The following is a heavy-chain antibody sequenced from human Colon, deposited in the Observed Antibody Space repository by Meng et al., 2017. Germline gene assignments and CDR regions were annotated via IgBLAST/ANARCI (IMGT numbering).Heavy chain of an antibody. CDR1: GDSVSSNSAA. D-gene: IGHD6-13*01. Sequence: QTPSLTRAISGDSVSSNSAAWNWIRQAPSRGLEWLGRTYYRSKWYNDYAVSVKSRITINPDTSKNQFSLQLNSVTPADTAVYYCAREAAAGTENWFDPWGQETLVTVSS. J-gene: IGHJ5*02. CDR3: AREAAAGTENWFDP. V-gene: IGHV6-1*01. CDR2: TYYRSKWYN.